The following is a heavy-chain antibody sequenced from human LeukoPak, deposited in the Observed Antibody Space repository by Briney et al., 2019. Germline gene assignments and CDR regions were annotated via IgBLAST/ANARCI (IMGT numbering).Heavy chain of an antibody. V-gene: IGHV3-7*01. D-gene: IGHD1-14*01. CDR1: GFTFSSLW. CDR2: IKQDGSEK. CDR3: AGDAGWTFGI. J-gene: IGHJ3*02. Sequence: PGGSLRLSCAGSGFTFSSLWMSWFRQAPGKVLEWVAIIKQDGSEKYYVDSVQGRFTVSRDNAKKGVYLQMNNLRVDDTAVYYCAGDAGWTFGIWGQGTKVVVSS.